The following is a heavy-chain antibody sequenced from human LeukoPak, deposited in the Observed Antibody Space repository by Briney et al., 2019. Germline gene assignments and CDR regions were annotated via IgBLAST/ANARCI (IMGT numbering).Heavy chain of an antibody. V-gene: IGHV4-34*01. J-gene: IGHJ6*03. CDR2: INHSGST. Sequence: SETLSLTRAVYGGSFSGYYWSWIRQPPGKGLEWIGEINHSGSTNYNPSLKSRVTISVDTSKNQFPLKLSSVTAADTAVYYCARRGMEMVYATHYYYYYMDVWGKGTTVTVSS. D-gene: IGHD2-8*01. CDR3: ARRGMEMVYATHYYYYYMDV. CDR1: GGSFSGYY.